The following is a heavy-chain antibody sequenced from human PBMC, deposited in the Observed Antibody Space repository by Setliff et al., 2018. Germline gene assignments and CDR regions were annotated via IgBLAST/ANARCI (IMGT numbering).Heavy chain of an antibody. J-gene: IGHJ3*02. D-gene: IGHD3-3*01. CDR2: ISSSSSTI. CDR1: GFTISSYS. CDR3: ARDYTYYDFWSGPSSDAFDI. V-gene: IGHV3-48*01. Sequence: GGSLRLSCAASGFTISSYSMNWVRQAPGKGLEWVSYISSSSSTIYYADSVKGRFTISRDNAKNSLYLQMNSLRAEDTAVYYCARDYTYYDFWSGPSSDAFDIWGQGTMVTVS.